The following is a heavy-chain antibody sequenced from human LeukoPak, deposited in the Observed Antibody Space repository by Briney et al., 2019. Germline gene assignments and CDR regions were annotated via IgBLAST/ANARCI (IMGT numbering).Heavy chain of an antibody. CDR1: GGSISNSY. J-gene: IGHJ6*02. CDR2: IYTSGST. Sequence: PSETLSLTCTVSGGSISNSYWSWIRQPAGKGLEWIGRIYTSGSTNYNPSLKSRVTLSVDTSKNQFSLKLSSVTAADTAVYYCARIPSGRLYYYGMDVWGQGTTVTVSS. V-gene: IGHV4-4*07. D-gene: IGHD6-19*01. CDR3: ARIPSGRLYYYGMDV.